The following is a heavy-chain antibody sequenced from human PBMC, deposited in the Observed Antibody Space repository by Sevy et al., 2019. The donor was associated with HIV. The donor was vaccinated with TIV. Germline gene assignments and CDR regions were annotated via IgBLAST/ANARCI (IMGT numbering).Heavy chain of an antibody. CDR1: GFTVNTNY. J-gene: IGHJ4*02. CDR2: IYSGGST. V-gene: IGHV3-53*01. Sequence: GGSLRLSCTASGFTVNTNYMSWVRQAPEKGLEWVSVIYSGGSTYYADSVKGRFTISRANSKNTVYLQMNSLRAEDTAVYYCARFSGGSKGTAFDYWGQGTLVTVSS. CDR3: ARFSGGSKGTAFDY. D-gene: IGHD2-15*01.